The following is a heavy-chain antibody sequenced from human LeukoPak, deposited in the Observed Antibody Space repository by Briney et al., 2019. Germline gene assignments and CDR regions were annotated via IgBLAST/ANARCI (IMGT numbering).Heavy chain of an antibody. D-gene: IGHD1-26*01. Sequence: SETLSLTCNVSGGPIRSAGYYWSWIRQSPGRGLEWIGYIYHSGTTFYSPSLKSRVTISIDTSKSQFSLTLSAVAAADTAVYYCARDGWELDAFDIWGQGTMVTVSS. CDR2: IYHSGTT. CDR3: ARDGWELDAFDI. J-gene: IGHJ3*02. V-gene: IGHV4-30-2*06. CDR1: GGPIRSAGYY.